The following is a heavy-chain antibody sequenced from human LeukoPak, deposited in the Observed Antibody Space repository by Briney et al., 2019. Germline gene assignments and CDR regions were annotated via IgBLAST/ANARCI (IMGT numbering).Heavy chain of an antibody. V-gene: IGHV3-74*01. Sequence: PGGSLRLSCAASGLTFSNHWMHWVRQVPGKGLVWVSRIDGGGSSTSYADSVKGRFSIFRDNAKSTLYLQMNSLRVDDAAVYYCARGPGSSGGAYVGDYWGHGTLVTVSS. D-gene: IGHD3-22*01. CDR1: GLTFSNHW. J-gene: IGHJ4*01. CDR3: ARGPGSSGGAYVGDY. CDR2: IDGGGSST.